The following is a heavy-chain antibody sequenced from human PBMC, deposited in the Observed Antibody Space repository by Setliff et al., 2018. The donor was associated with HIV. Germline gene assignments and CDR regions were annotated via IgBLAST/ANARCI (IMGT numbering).Heavy chain of an antibody. CDR3: ARGEGSGWDTVEENYYNLDV. D-gene: IGHD6-19*01. CDR2: ISPAFGTA. CDR1: GGTFSASG. J-gene: IGHJ6*02. Sequence: SVKVSCKASGGTFSASGFSWVRQAPGQGLEWMGGISPAFGTADYAQKFQGRVTITADASTSTAYMELISLRSEDTAVYYCARGEGSGWDTVEENYYNLDVWGPGTTVTVSS. V-gene: IGHV1-69*13.